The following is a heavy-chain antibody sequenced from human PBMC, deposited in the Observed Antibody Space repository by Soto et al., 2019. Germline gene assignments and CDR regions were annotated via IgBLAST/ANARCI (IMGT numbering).Heavy chain of an antibody. CDR3: ARQQVVYDPVSVAAAGTVFDY. CDR2: ISSSSSYI. J-gene: IGHJ4*02. D-gene: IGHD6-13*01. V-gene: IGHV3-21*01. Sequence: GGSLRLSCAASGFTFSSYSMNWVRQAPGKGLEWVSSISSSSSYIYYADSVKGRFTISRDNAKNSLYLQMNSLRAEDTAVYYCARQQVVYDPVSVAAAGTVFDYWGQGTLVTVSS. CDR1: GFTFSSYS.